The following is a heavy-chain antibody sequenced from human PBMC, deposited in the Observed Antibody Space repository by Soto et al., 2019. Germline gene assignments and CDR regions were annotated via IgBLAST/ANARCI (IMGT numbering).Heavy chain of an antibody. CDR3: ANVLPSYCSGCSCTSNNDYYNMDD. CDR1: GYTFTSYY. CDR2: INASGGST. D-gene: IGHD2-15*01. Sequence: ASVKVSCKASGYTFTSYYMHWVRQAPGQGLEWMGRINASGGSTSYAQKFQCRVTMTRDTSTSTAYMELSSLRSEDTAVYYCANVLPSYCSGCSCTSNNDYYNMDDWGKGTKVTVSS. J-gene: IGHJ6*03. V-gene: IGHV1-46*01.